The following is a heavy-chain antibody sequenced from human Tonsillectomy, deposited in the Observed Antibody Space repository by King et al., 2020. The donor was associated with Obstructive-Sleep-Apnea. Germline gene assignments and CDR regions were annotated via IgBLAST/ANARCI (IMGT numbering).Heavy chain of an antibody. V-gene: IGHV4-30-4*01. J-gene: IGHJ4*02. D-gene: IGHD3-10*01. Sequence: VQLQESGPGLVKPSQPLSLTCTVSGRSISSGDYYWTWIRQPPGKGLEWIGYIYYSGSTYYNQSLKSRVTISVDTSKNQFSLKVNSVTAADTAIYFCARTKAHFYGSAPPYFDSWGQGTLVTVSS. CDR2: IYYSGST. CDR1: GRSISSGDYY. CDR3: ARTKAHFYGSAPPYFDS.